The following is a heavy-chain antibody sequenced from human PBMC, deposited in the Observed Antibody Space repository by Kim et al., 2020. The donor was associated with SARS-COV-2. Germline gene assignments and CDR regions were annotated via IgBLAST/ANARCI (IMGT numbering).Heavy chain of an antibody. CDR3: AGPSRGGSFVLYYYGMDV. Sequence: ASVKVSCKASGYTFTSYAMHWVRQAPGQRLEWMGWINAGNGNTKYSQKFQGRVTITRDTSASTAYMELSSLRSEDTAVYYCAGPSRGGSFVLYYYGMDVWGQGTTVTVSS. J-gene: IGHJ6*02. D-gene: IGHD2-15*01. CDR1: GYTFTSYA. CDR2: INAGNGNT. V-gene: IGHV1-3*01.